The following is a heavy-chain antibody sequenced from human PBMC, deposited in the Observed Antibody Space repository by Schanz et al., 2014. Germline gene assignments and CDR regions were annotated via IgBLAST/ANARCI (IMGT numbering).Heavy chain of an antibody. CDR3: TRVRVLERSGTDY. J-gene: IGHJ4*02. Sequence: QVQLVQSGAEVKKPGSSVKVSCKASAYTFTGFHLHWVRQVPGQGLEWMGRINPNSGGTDYAQEFLSRVTMTRDTSINTAYMELRRLKSDDTAVYYCTRVRVLERSGTDYWGQGTLVTVSS. V-gene: IGHV1-2*06. D-gene: IGHD1-26*01. CDR2: INPNSGGT. CDR1: AYTFTGFH.